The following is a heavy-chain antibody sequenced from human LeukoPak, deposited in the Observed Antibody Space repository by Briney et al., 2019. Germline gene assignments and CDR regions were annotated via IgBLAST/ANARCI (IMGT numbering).Heavy chain of an antibody. J-gene: IGHJ4*02. V-gene: IGHV3-15*01. Sequence: GGSLRLSCAASGFTFSNAWMSWVRQAPGKGLEWVGRIKSKTDGGTTDYAAPVEGRFAISRDDSKNTLYLQMNSLKTEDTAVYYCTTDVPNYYDRSGYLGYWGQGTLVTVSS. CDR3: TTDVPNYYDRSGYLGY. CDR2: IKSKTDGGTT. CDR1: GFTFSNAW. D-gene: IGHD3-22*01.